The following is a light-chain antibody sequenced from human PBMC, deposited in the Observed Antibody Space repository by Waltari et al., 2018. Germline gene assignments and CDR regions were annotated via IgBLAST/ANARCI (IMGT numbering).Light chain of an antibody. Sequence: QTVVTQEPSLTVSPGGTVTLTCASSTGAVAGDFYPSWFQQMPGQAPRALIFGSTNKYSWTPARFSGSLLGGKAALTLSGAQPEDEADYYRLLHFGGDQLVFGGGTKLTVL. CDR1: TGAVAGDFY. CDR2: GST. CDR3: LLHFGGDQLV. J-gene: IGLJ3*02. V-gene: IGLV7-43*01.